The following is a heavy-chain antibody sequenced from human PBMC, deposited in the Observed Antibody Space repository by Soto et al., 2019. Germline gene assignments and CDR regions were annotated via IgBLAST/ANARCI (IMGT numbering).Heavy chain of an antibody. CDR2: ISSSGDST. CDR1: GFTFSSNE. Sequence: EVQLVESGGGLVQPGGSLRLSCAASGFTFSSNEMNWVRQAPGKGLEWLSYISSSGDSTYYADSVKGRFTISRDNSKNTLYLQVNSLRAEDTAVYYCATPPYWYNSGWYVGFDYWGQGTLVTVSS. J-gene: IGHJ4*02. D-gene: IGHD6-19*01. V-gene: IGHV3-48*03. CDR3: ATPPYWYNSGWYVGFDY.